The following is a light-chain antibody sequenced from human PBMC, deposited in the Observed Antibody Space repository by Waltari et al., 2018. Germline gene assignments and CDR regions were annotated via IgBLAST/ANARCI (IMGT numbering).Light chain of an antibody. Sequence: QSALTQPASVSGSPGQSITISCTGTSSDVGGYNYVSWYQQHPGKAPKLIIYEVSNRPSGVSNRFSGSKSGNTASLTFSGLQAEDEADYYCASYTSSDSWVFGGGTKLTVL. V-gene: IGLV2-14*01. CDR1: SSDVGGYNY. J-gene: IGLJ3*02. CDR3: ASYTSSDSWV. CDR2: EVS.